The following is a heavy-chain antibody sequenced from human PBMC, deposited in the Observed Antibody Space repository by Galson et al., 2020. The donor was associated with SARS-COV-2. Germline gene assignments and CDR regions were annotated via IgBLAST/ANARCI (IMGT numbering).Heavy chain of an antibody. Sequence: GESLKISCAASGFTFSIYSMNWVRQAPGKGLEWISYISSGSSTIYYADSVKGRFSISRDNAKNSLYLQMNSLRDEDTAIYYCASLPPTTINTDFWGQGTLVTVSS. J-gene: IGHJ4*02. D-gene: IGHD4-4*01. CDR3: ASLPPTTINTDF. CDR1: GFTFSIYS. V-gene: IGHV3-48*02. CDR2: ISSGSSTI.